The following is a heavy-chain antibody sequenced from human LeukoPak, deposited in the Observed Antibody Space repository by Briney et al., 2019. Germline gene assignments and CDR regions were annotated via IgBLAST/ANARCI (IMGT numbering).Heavy chain of an antibody. CDR1: GFTFSSYA. V-gene: IGHV3-30*04. D-gene: IGHD1-1*01. Sequence: GRSLRLSCAASGFTFSSYAMHWVRQAPGKGLEWVAVISYDGSNKYYADSVKGRFTISRDNSKNTLYLQMNSLRAEDTAVYYCARYCTFRTCSGTKFDSWGPGTLVTVSS. J-gene: IGHJ4*02. CDR2: ISYDGSNK. CDR3: ARYCTFRTCSGTKFDS.